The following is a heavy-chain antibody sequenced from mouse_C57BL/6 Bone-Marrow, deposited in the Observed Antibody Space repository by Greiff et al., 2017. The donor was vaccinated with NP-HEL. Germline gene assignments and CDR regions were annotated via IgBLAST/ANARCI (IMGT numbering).Heavy chain of an antibody. J-gene: IGHJ1*03. V-gene: IGHV7-1*01. D-gene: IGHD1-1*01. CDR2: SRNKANDYTT. CDR1: GFTFSDFY. Sequence: EVKLMESGGGLVQSGRSLRLSCATSGFTFSDFYMEWVRQAPGKGLEWIAASRNKANDYTTEYSASVKGRFIVSRDTSQSILYLQMNALRAEDTAIYYCARAFYYGSSYRYWYFDVWGTGTTVTVSS. CDR3: ARAFYYGSSYRYWYFDV.